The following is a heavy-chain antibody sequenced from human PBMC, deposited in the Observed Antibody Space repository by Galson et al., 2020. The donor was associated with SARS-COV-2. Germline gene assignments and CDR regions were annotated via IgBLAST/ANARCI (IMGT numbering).Heavy chain of an antibody. Sequence: ETSETLSLTCSISGGAISSNFRSWVRQPHGKGLEWIGEISNIFNRVNTNYNPSLRNRVTISVDPSKRQFSLDLRSVTVADTAVYYCARQLATSADSWGQGILVTVSS. J-gene: IGHJ4*02. V-gene: IGHV4-59*08. CDR1: GGAISSNF. CDR2: ISNIFNRVNT. CDR3: ARQLATSADS.